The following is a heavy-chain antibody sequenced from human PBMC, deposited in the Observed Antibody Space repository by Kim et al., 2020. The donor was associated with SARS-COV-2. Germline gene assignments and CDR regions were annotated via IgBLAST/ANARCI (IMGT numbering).Heavy chain of an antibody. J-gene: IGHJ3*02. Sequence: SETLSLTCAVYGGSFSGYYWSWIRQPPGKGLEWIGEINHSGSTNYNPSLKSRVTISVDTSKNQFSLKLSSVTAADTAVYYCARKSWIQLWTDAFDIWGQGTMVTVSS. D-gene: IGHD5-18*01. CDR2: INHSGST. CDR1: GGSFSGYY. V-gene: IGHV4-34*01. CDR3: ARKSWIQLWTDAFDI.